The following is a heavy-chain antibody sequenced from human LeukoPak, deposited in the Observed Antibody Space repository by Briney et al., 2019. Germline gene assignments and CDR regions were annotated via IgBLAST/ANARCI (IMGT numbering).Heavy chain of an antibody. D-gene: IGHD1-26*01. Sequence: SETLSLTCTVSGGSISSGGYYWSWIRQHPGKGLEWIGYIYYSGSTYYNPSLKSRVTISVDTSKNQFSLKLSSVTAADTAVYYCASVSRKGRGSPPIGYWGQGTLVTASS. CDR2: IYYSGST. CDR1: GGSISSGGYY. J-gene: IGHJ4*02. CDR3: ASVSRKGRGSPPIGY. V-gene: IGHV4-31*03.